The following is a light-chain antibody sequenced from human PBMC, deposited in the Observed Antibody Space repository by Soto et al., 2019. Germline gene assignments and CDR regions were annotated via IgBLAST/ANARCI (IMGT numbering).Light chain of an antibody. Sequence: DIQMTQSPSILSASVGDRVTITCRASQSIGSWLAWYQQKPGEAPNLLIYKASTLQSWVPSRFSGSGSGTEFTLTITGLQPDDFATYYCLQYNTYWTFGQGTRVEIK. V-gene: IGKV1-5*03. CDR1: QSIGSW. J-gene: IGKJ1*01. CDR2: KAS. CDR3: LQYNTYWT.